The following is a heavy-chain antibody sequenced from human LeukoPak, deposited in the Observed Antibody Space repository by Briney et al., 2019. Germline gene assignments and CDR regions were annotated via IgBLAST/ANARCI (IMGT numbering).Heavy chain of an antibody. CDR2: IYYSGST. Sequence: PSETLSLTCTVSGGSISSSSYYWGWIRQPPGKGLEWIGSIYYSGSTYYNPSLKSRVTISVNTSKNQFSLKLSSVTAADTAVYYCAAYYDILTGYRLFDYWGQGTLVTVSS. CDR3: AAYYDILTGYRLFDY. V-gene: IGHV4-39*07. D-gene: IGHD3-9*01. J-gene: IGHJ4*02. CDR1: GGSISSSSYY.